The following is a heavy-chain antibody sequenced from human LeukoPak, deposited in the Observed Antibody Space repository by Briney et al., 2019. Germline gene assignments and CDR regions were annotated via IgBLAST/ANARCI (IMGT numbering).Heavy chain of an antibody. CDR3: ARDPCNSTSCHRRYGLDQ. V-gene: IGHV4-4*07. CDR1: GGSISSYY. Sequence: SETLSLTCTVSGGSISSYYWSWIRQAAGKGLEWIGRIYTSGSTNYNPSLKSRVTMSVDTSKNQFSLKLSSVTAADTAVYFCARDPCNSTSCHRRYGLDQWGQGALVTVSS. D-gene: IGHD2-2*01. CDR2: IYTSGST. J-gene: IGHJ4*02.